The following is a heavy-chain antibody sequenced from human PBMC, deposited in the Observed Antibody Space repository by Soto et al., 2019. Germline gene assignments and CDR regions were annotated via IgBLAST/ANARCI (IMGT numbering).Heavy chain of an antibody. J-gene: IGHJ4*02. D-gene: IGHD3-10*01. CDR1: GFPFSKYG. Sequence: QVQLVESGGGVVQPGRSLRLSCAASGFPFSKYGMHWVRQAPGTGLEWVAIIWYDGSKKYYGDSVKGRFTISRDNSKDTLFLQMNSLRADDTAMYYCARLGGSGGDSIEHWGQGTLVTVSS. CDR3: ARLGGSGGDSIEH. CDR2: IWYDGSKK. V-gene: IGHV3-33*01.